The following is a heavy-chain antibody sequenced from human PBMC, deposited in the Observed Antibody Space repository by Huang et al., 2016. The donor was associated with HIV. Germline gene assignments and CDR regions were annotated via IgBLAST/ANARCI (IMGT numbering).Heavy chain of an antibody. CDR3: ARAGYCSDTSCPRWFDP. CDR2: INHNGSA. V-gene: IGHV4-34*01. D-gene: IGHD2-2*01. CDR1: GGSFSGYY. Sequence: QVQLQQWGAGLLKPSETLSLTCAVYGGSFSGYYWSWIRQPPGKGLEWIGEINHNGSANHNPSLKSRVTIAVDRSKRQFSLKLNSVTAADTALYYCARAGYCSDTSCPRWFDPWGQGTLVTVSS. J-gene: IGHJ5*02.